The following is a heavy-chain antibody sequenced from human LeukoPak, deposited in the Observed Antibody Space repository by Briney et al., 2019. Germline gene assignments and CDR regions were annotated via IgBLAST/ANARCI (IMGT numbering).Heavy chain of an antibody. CDR2: IRYDGSNK. Sequence: GGSLRLSCAASGFTFSSYGMHWVRQAPGKGLEWVAFIRYDGSNKYYADSVKGRFTISRDNSKNTLYLQMNSLRAEDTAVYYCANSRAVRGFSIDYWGQGTLVTVSS. CDR1: GFTFSSYG. D-gene: IGHD3-10*01. V-gene: IGHV3-30*02. J-gene: IGHJ4*02. CDR3: ANSRAVRGFSIDY.